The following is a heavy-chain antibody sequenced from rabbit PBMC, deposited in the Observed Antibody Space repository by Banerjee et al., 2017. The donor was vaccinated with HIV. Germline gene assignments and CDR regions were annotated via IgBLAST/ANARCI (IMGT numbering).Heavy chain of an antibody. CDR3: ARDLAGAIGWNFNL. V-gene: IGHV1S45*01. CDR2: INTSSGNT. Sequence: QQQLVESGGGLVQPEGSLTLTCTASGFSFSNKYVMCWVCQAPGKGLEWIACINTSSGNTVYATWAKGRFTISKTSSTTVPLQMTSLTAADTATYFCARDLAGAIGWNFNLWGQGTLVTVS. J-gene: IGHJ4*01. CDR1: GFSFSNKYV. D-gene: IGHD4-1*01.